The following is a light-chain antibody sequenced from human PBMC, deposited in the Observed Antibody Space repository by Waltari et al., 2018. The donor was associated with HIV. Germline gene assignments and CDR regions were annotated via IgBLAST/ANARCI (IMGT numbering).Light chain of an antibody. Sequence: DIQLTQSPSFLSASVGDRVTIPCRASQGISNHLAWYQQKPGKATKLRIYTASTLQSGVPSRFSGSGSGTEFTLTISSLQPEDFATYYCQQLNSYPVTFGGGTKVEIK. CDR2: TAS. CDR1: QGISNH. CDR3: QQLNSYPVT. V-gene: IGKV1-9*01. J-gene: IGKJ4*01.